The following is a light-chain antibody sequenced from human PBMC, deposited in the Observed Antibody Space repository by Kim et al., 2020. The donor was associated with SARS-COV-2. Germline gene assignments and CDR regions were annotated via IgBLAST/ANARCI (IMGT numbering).Light chain of an antibody. J-gene: IGLJ1*01. CDR3: QVWDSSSDHPV. Sequence: SYELTQPPSVSVAPGKTARITCGGSNIGSKSVHWYQQKPGQAPVLVIYYDSDRPSGIPERFSGSNSGNTATLTISRVEAGDEAAYYCQVWDSSSDHPVFG. V-gene: IGLV3-21*04. CDR2: YDS. CDR1: NIGSKS.